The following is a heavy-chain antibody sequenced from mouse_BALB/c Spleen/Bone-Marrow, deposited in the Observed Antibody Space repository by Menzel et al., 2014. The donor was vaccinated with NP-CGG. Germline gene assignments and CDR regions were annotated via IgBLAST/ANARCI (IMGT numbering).Heavy chain of an antibody. CDR3: TRDLYDGYYYYAMDY. Sequence: EVQGVESGGGLVKPGGSLNLSCAASGFPFSSYTMSWVRQPPEKRLEWVAPLSSGGSSTYYPDSVKGRFTISRDNAKNTLYLQMSSLRSEDTAMYYCTRDLYDGYYYYAMDYWGQGTSVTVSS. D-gene: IGHD2-3*01. J-gene: IGHJ4*01. CDR2: LSSGGSST. V-gene: IGHV5-6-4*01. CDR1: GFPFSSYT.